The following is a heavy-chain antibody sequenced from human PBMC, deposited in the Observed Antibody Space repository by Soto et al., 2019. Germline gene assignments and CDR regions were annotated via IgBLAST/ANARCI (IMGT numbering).Heavy chain of an antibody. CDR3: AREKGGVEMATIPAFDI. Sequence: SVKVSCKASGGTFSSYAISWVRQAPGQGLEWMGGIIPIFGTANYAQKFQGRVTITADESTSTAYMELSSLRSEDTAVYYCAREKGGVEMATIPAFDIWGQGTMVTVSS. D-gene: IGHD5-12*01. CDR2: IIPIFGTA. J-gene: IGHJ3*02. V-gene: IGHV1-69*13. CDR1: GGTFSSYA.